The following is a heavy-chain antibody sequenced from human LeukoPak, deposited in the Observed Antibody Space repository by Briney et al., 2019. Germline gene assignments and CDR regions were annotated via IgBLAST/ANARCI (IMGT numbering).Heavy chain of an antibody. CDR1: GGSFSGYY. J-gene: IGHJ5*02. D-gene: IGHD3-16*01. CDR2: INHSGST. V-gene: IGHV4-34*01. CDR3: ARGWIKITLPRGFDP. Sequence: SETLSLTCAVYGGSFSGYYWSWIRQPPGKGLEWIGEINHSGSTNYNPSLKSRVTISVDTSKNQFSLKLSSVTAADTAVYYCARGWIKITLPRGFDPWGQGTLVTVSS.